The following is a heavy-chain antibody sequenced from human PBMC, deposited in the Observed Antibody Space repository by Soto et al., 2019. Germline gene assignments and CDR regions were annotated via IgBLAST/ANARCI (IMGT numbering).Heavy chain of an antibody. CDR3: ARYLTTEWYYCDY. CDR1: GFSFSSYW. CDR2: IKQDGSEK. D-gene: IGHD1-1*01. J-gene: IGHJ4*02. V-gene: IGHV3-7*01. Sequence: GGSLRRSCRASGFSFSSYWMSWVRQAPGKGLEWVANIKQDGSEKYYVDSVKGRFTISRDNDKNSLYLQMNSLRAEDTAVYYGARYLTTEWYYCDYWGQGTLVTVSS.